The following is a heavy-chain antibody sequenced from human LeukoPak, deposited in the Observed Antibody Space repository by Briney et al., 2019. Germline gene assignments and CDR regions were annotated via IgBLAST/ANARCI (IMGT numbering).Heavy chain of an antibody. V-gene: IGHV4-39*07. J-gene: IGHJ3*02. CDR3: ARDWDYYDRSGYRDPFDI. D-gene: IGHD3-22*01. Sequence: SETLSLTCTVSGGSIISNNHYWGWTRQPPGKGLEWFGSISYSGGTAYNPSLRSRVTISVDTSKNQFSLKLSSVTAADTAVYYCARDWDYYDRSGYRDPFDIWGQGTMVTVSS. CDR2: ISYSGGT. CDR1: GGSIISNNHY.